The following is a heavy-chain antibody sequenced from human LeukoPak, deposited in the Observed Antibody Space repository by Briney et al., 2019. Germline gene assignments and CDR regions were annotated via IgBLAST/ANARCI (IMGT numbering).Heavy chain of an antibody. J-gene: IGHJ4*02. CDR2: IYSSGNT. CDR3: AKSNGYGLIDY. D-gene: IGHD5-12*01. Sequence: SETLSLTCAVSGASISSSNYYWDWVRQSPVKGLEWIGNIYSSGNTYYNASLKSRVTMYIDTSKNQFSLKSSSVTAADTAMHYCAKSNGYGLIDYWGQGTLVTVSS. V-gene: IGHV4-39*01. CDR1: GASISSSNYY.